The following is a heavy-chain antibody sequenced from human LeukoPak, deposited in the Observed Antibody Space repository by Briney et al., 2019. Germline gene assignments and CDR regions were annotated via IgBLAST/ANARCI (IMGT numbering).Heavy chain of an antibody. Sequence: SETLSLTCAVYGGSFSGYYWSWIRQPPGKGLEWIGEINHSGSTNYNPSLKSRVTISVDTSKNQFSLKLSSVTAADTAVYYCARGRVAARGLYYYYYYYMDVWGKGTTVTVSS. CDR3: ARGRVAARGLYYYYYYYMDV. J-gene: IGHJ6*03. V-gene: IGHV4-34*01. CDR2: INHSGST. CDR1: GGSFSGYY. D-gene: IGHD6-6*01.